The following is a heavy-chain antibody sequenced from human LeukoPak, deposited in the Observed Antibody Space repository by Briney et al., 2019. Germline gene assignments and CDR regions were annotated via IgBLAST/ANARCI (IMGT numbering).Heavy chain of an antibody. Sequence: PGRSLRPSCAASGFTFSGYGMNWVRQAPGEGLEWVSYISSSGYTIYYADSVKGRFTISRDNAKNSLYLQMNSLRAEDTAVYYCARDHIAVAGPDAFDIWGQGTMVTVSS. CDR2: ISSSGYTI. CDR3: ARDHIAVAGPDAFDI. CDR1: GFTFSGYG. V-gene: IGHV3-48*04. D-gene: IGHD6-19*01. J-gene: IGHJ3*02.